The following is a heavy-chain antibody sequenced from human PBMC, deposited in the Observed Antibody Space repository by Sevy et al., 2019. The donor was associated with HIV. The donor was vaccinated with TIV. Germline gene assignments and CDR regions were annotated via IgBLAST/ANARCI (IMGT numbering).Heavy chain of an antibody. CDR1: GFTFSYYN. CDR3: ASPLHYYDSPSAY. D-gene: IGHD3-22*01. J-gene: IGHJ4*02. Sequence: GGSLRLSCAASGFTFSYYNMNWIRQAPGKGLEWVSSISSGSSYVYHADSVKGRFTISRDNAKNSLYLQMNSLRTEDTAVYYCASPLHYYDSPSAYWGQGTQVTVSS. V-gene: IGHV3-21*01. CDR2: ISSGSSYV.